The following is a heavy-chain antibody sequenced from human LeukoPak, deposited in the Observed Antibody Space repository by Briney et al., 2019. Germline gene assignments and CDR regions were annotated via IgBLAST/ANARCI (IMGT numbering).Heavy chain of an antibody. Sequence: PGGSLKLSCAASGFTFSNYAMSWVRQAPGKGLEWVSGISGSGGNTYYADSVKGRFTISRDNAKNSLYLQMNSLRAEDTAVYYCARRNAYCSSTSCSRASYFYYGMDVWGQGTTVTVSS. J-gene: IGHJ6*02. CDR1: GFTFSNYA. D-gene: IGHD2-2*01. CDR3: ARRNAYCSSTSCSRASYFYYGMDV. V-gene: IGHV3-23*01. CDR2: ISGSGGNT.